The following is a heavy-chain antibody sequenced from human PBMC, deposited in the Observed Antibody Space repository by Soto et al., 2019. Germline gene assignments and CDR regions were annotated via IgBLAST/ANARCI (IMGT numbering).Heavy chain of an antibody. V-gene: IGHV3-33*01. CDR2: IWYDGSNK. D-gene: IGHD6-13*01. CDR3: ARDHQQLVSTYYYYGMDV. CDR1: GFTFSSYG. J-gene: IGHJ6*02. Sequence: GGSLRLSCAASGFTFSSYGMHWVRQAPGKGLEWVAVIWYDGSNKYYADSVKGRFTISRDNSKNTLYLQMNSLRAEDTAVYYCARDHQQLVSTYYYYGMDVWGQGTTVTVSS.